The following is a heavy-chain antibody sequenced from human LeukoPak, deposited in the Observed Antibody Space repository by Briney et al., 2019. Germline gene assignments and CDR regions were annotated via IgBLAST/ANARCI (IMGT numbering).Heavy chain of an antibody. CDR1: GGSFSGYY. J-gene: IGHJ3*02. CDR3: ASQSKDYGASDAFDI. Sequence: SETLSLTCAVYGGSFSGYYWSWIRQPPGKGLEWIGEINHSGSTNYNPSLKSRVTISVDTSKNQFSLKLSSVTAADTAVYYCASQSKDYGASDAFDIWGQGTMVTVSS. CDR2: INHSGST. V-gene: IGHV4-34*01. D-gene: IGHD4-17*01.